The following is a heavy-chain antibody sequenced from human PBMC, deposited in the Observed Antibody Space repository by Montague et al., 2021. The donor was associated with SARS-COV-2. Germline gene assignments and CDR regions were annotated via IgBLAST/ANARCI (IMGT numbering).Heavy chain of an antibody. CDR3: ARREDYYGSGSYPN. CDR2: IYYSGST. J-gene: IGHJ4*02. Sequence: SETLSLTCTVSGGSISSSSYCWGWIRQPPGKGLEWIGSIYYSGSTYYNPSLKSRVTISVDTSKNQFSLKLSSVTAADTAVYYCARREDYYGSGSYPNWGQGTLATVSS. V-gene: IGHV4-39*01. D-gene: IGHD3-10*01. CDR1: GGSISSSSYC.